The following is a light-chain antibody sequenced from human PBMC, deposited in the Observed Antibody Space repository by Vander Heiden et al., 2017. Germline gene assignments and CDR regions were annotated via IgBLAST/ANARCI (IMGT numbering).Light chain of an antibody. V-gene: IGLV1-44*01. Sequence: QSVLSQQPSASGNPGQTVTITCSGSSSNIGSNTVNWYQQLPGTAPKLLIYANNQRPSGVPDRFSGSKSGTSASLAISGLQSEDEADYYCAAWDDSLNVHVVFGGGTKVTVL. J-gene: IGLJ2*01. CDR1: SSNIGSNT. CDR3: AAWDDSLNVHVV. CDR2: ANN.